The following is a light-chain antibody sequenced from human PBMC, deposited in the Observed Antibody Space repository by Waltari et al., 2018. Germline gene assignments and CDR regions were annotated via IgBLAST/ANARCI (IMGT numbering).Light chain of an antibody. V-gene: IGLV1-40*01. CDR2: DNR. CDR1: SSNIGTGYE. J-gene: IGLJ3*02. Sequence: QSVLTQPPSVSGAPGQRVTISCTGNSSNIGTGYEVHWYQQFPGTAPRLLIFDNRNRPSGVPDRFSVSKSGTSASLAITGLQAEDEADYYCQSYDISLNGWVFGGGTKLTVL. CDR3: QSYDISLNGWV.